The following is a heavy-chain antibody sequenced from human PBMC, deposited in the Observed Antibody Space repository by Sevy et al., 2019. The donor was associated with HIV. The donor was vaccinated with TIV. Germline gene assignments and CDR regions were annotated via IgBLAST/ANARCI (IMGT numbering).Heavy chain of an antibody. J-gene: IGHJ6*03. D-gene: IGHD3-3*01. Sequence: SETLSLTCDVSGFSISNNFHWGWIRQPPGKGLEWIGSIYHSGTTYYSPSLNSRVTISVDMSNNQFALRLTSVTAADTAVYYCARARRPETNYFCMDVWGKGTTVTVSS. V-gene: IGHV4-38-2*01. CDR2: IYHSGTT. CDR3: ARARRPETNYFCMDV. CDR1: GFSISNNFH.